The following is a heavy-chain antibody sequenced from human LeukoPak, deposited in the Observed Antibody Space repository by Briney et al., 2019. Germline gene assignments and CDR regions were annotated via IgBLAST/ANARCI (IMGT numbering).Heavy chain of an antibody. CDR2: IYYSGST. Sequence: PSETLSLTCTVSGASISSSTDNWGWNRQPPGKGREWIANIYYSGSTYYNPSLKSRVTISVDTSKNQFSLKLSSVTAADTAVYYCAGLIRPGWFDPWGQGTLVTVSS. CDR1: GASISSSTDN. J-gene: IGHJ5*02. V-gene: IGHV4-39*01. D-gene: IGHD1-14*01. CDR3: AGLIRPGWFDP.